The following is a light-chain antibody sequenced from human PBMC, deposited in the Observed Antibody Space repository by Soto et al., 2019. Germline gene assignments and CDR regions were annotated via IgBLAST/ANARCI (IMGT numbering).Light chain of an antibody. CDR3: SSYIPNNSTYV. Sequence: QSVLTQPVSVSGSPGQSITISCTGTSSDVGGYNYVSWYQHHPGKAPKRMIHDVSNRPSGVSNRFSGSKSGNTASLTISGLQAEDEADYYCSSYIPNNSTYVFGTGTKLTVL. CDR2: DVS. CDR1: SSDVGGYNY. V-gene: IGLV2-14*03. J-gene: IGLJ1*01.